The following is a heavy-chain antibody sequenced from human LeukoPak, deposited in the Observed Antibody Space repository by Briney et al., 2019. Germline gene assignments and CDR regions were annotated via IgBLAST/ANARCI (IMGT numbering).Heavy chain of an antibody. CDR3: ARLSGRAYYFDY. D-gene: IGHD3-10*01. J-gene: IGHJ4*02. CDR1: GGSVSSGIYY. CDR2: MFTPGTI. Sequence: PSETLSLTCTVCGGSVSSGIYYWSWIRQPAGKGLEWIGRMFTPGTINYNPSLKSRVTISLDTSKNQFSLKLSSVTAADTAVYYCARLSGRAYYFDYWGQGTLVTVSS. V-gene: IGHV4-61*02.